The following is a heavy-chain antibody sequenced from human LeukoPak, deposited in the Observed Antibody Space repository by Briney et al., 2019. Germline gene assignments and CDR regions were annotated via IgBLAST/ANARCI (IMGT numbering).Heavy chain of an antibody. CDR1: GFTFSDYY. Sequence: GGSLRLSCAASGFTFSDYYMSWIRQAPGKGLEWVSFISSSGRTIYYADSVKGRFTISRGNAKNSLSLQMNSLRAEDTAVYYCARQYYYDSSAMGTSDYWGQGTLVTVSS. D-gene: IGHD3-22*01. CDR2: ISSSGRTI. V-gene: IGHV3-11*01. J-gene: IGHJ4*02. CDR3: ARQYYYDSSAMGTSDY.